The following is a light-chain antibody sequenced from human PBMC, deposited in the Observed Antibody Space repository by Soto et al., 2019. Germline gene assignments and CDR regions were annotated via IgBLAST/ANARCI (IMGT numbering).Light chain of an antibody. CDR1: NIGSKS. CDR3: QVWDTSSDHHVV. J-gene: IGLJ2*01. CDR2: YDS. V-gene: IGLV3-21*04. Sequence: SYELTQPPSVSVAPGKTASITGGGSNIGSKSVHWYQQKPGQAPVLAIYYDSDRPSGIPERFSGSNSGNTATLTISRVEAGDEADYYCQVWDTSSDHHVVFGGGTKLTVL.